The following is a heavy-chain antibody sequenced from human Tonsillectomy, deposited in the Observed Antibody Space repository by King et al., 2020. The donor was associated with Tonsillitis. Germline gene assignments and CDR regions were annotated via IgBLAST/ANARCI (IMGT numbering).Heavy chain of an antibody. CDR3: ASLDPYYFDY. J-gene: IGHJ4*02. CDR2: IYYSGST. CDR1: DGSISSYY. D-gene: IGHD1-1*01. V-gene: IGHV4-59*01. Sequence: QLQESGPGLVKPSETLSLTCTVSDGSISSYYWSWIRQPPGKGLEWIGYIYYSGSTNYNPSLKSRVTISVDTSKNQFSLKLSSVTAADTAVYYCASLDPYYFDYWGQGTLVTVSS.